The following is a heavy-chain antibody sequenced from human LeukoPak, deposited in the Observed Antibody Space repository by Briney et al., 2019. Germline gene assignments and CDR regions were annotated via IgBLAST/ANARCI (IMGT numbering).Heavy chain of an antibody. CDR1: GFTFSSYS. Sequence: GGSLRLSCAASGFTFSSYSMNWVRQAPGKGLEWVSSISSSSSYIYYADSVKGRFTISRDNAKNSLYLQMNSLRAEDTAVYYCARDGGLGYCSGGNCYDAFDIWGQGTMVTVSS. J-gene: IGHJ3*02. V-gene: IGHV3-21*01. CDR3: ARDGGLGYCSGGNCYDAFDI. D-gene: IGHD2-15*01. CDR2: ISSSSSYI.